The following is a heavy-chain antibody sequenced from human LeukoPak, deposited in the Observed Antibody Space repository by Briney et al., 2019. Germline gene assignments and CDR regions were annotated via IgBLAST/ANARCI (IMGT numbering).Heavy chain of an antibody. D-gene: IGHD5-24*01. CDR1: GFTFSSYA. CDR2: ISYDGSNK. V-gene: IGHV3-30-3*01. CDR3: AREGDWLHLYGLTN. Sequence: PGGSLRLSCAASGFTFSSYAMHWVRQAPGKGLEWVAVISYDGSNKYYADSVKGRFTISRDNSKNTLYLQMNSLRAEDTAVYYCAREGDWLHLYGLTNWGQGTLVTVSS. J-gene: IGHJ4*02.